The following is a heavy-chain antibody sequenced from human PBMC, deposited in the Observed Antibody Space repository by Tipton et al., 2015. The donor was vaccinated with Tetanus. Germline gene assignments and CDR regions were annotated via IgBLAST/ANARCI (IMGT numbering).Heavy chain of an antibody. CDR3: AKDPASRGWFAP. V-gene: IGHV3-23*01. CDR2: ISVRGSHT. Sequence: SLRLSCVASGFTFDDHAMHWVRQAPGKGLEWVSGISVRGSHTYYADPVKGRFSISRDNSKNTVYLQMNSLRDEDTAVYYCAKDPASRGWFAPWGQGTLVSVSS. CDR1: GFTFDDHA. J-gene: IGHJ5*02.